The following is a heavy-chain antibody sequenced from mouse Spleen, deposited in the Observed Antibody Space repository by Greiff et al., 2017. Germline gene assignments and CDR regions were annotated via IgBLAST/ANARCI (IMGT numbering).Heavy chain of an antibody. Sequence: EVHLVESGGGLVKLGGSLKLSCAASGFTFSSYAMSWVRQTPEKRLEWVATISSGGGNTYYPDSVKGRFTISRDNAKNTLYLQMSSLKSEDTAMYYCAASVYDSYWYFDVWGAGTTVTVSS. CDR2: ISSGGGNT. CDR1: GFTFSSYA. D-gene: IGHD2-3*01. J-gene: IGHJ1*01. CDR3: AASVYDSYWYFDV. V-gene: IGHV5-9-3*01.